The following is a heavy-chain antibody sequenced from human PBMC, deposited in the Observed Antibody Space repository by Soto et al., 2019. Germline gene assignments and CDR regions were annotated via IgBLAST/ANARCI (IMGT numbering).Heavy chain of an antibody. CDR3: ATQPYSGDWPEGNYFDY. D-gene: IGHD6-19*01. CDR2: ISPYSGNT. J-gene: IGHJ4*02. V-gene: IGHV1-18*01. CDR1: LYTFTNYG. Sequence: QVQLVQSRAEVKKPGASVKVSCKTSLYTFTNYGFSWVRQAPGQGLEWVGWISPYSGNTNYAQKLQGRVTLTTDTSTTTAYLELRSLKSDDTAVYYCATQPYSGDWPEGNYFDYWGQGTLVTVSS.